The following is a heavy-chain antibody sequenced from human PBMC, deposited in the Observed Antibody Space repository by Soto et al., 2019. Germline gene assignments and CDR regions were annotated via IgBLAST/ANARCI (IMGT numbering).Heavy chain of an antibody. CDR1: GFTFSSYG. Sequence: GVSLRLSCAASGFTFSSYGMHWVRQAPGKWLEWVSGISYDGSNKYYADSVKGRFTISRYNSKNTLYLQMNSLRDEDTAVYYCAKDLVAVAQEAFDIGGQGPMVTVSS. CDR3: AKDLVAVAQEAFDI. J-gene: IGHJ3*02. D-gene: IGHD6-19*01. CDR2: ISYDGSNK. V-gene: IGHV3-30*18.